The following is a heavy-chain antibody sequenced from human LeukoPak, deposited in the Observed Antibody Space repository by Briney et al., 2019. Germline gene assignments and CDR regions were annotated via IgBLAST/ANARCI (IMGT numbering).Heavy chain of an antibody. CDR3: ARSTGWLNGN. CDR1: GDSVSSKNAA. CDR2: TCYRSKWYN. J-gene: IGHJ4*02. D-gene: IGHD2-8*02. Sequence: SQTLLLTCAISGDSVSSKNAAWNWIRQSPSRGLECLGRTCYRSKWYNDYAVSVKSRITINPDTSKNQFSLHLNSVTPEDAAVYYCARSTGWLNGNWGKGTLVTVSS. V-gene: IGHV6-1*01.